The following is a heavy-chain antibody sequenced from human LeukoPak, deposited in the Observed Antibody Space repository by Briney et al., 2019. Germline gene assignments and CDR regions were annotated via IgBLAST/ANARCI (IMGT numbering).Heavy chain of an antibody. Sequence: SETLSLTCTVSGGSINNYYWSWIRQPAGKGLEWIWRIYTRGSTNYNPSLKSRVTISVDTSKHQFSLKLSSLPAADTAVYYCARGRYCSADICSGGDAFDIWGQGTMVSVSS. J-gene: IGHJ3*02. CDR3: ARGRYCSADICSGGDAFDI. V-gene: IGHV4-4*07. D-gene: IGHD2-15*01. CDR1: GGSINNYY. CDR2: IYTRGST.